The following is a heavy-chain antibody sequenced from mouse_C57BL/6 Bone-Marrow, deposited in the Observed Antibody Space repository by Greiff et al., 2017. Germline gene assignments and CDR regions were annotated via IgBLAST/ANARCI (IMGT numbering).Heavy chain of an antibody. D-gene: IGHD4-1*01. CDR1: GFPFRRSF. Sequence: EVQLVESGGEGGKRGGEGKRGGAASGFPFRRSFLSFFLHTPYKRLDFFATISSGGSYTYYPDSVKGRFTISRDNAKNTLYLQMSSLKSEDTAMYYCARNVTGTYFDFWGTGTTVTVAS. V-gene: IGHV5-6*01. J-gene: IGHJ1*03. CDR3: ARNVTGTYFDF. CDR2: ISSGGSYT.